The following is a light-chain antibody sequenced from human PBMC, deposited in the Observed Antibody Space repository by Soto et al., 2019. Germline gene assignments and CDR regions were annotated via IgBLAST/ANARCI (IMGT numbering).Light chain of an antibody. Sequence: DIQMTQSPSSLSTSVGDRVTITCRASQSINNYLSRYQQKPGKAPNLLIFGASTLQSGVPSRFSGSGSGTDFTLTISSLQPEDFATYYCLQRYRTPLTFGGGTKVDIK. CDR3: LQRYRTPLT. V-gene: IGKV1-39*01. CDR2: GAS. CDR1: QSINNY. J-gene: IGKJ4*01.